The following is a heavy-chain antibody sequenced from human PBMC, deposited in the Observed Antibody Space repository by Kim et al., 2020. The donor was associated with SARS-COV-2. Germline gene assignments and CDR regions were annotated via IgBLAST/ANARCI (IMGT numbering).Heavy chain of an antibody. D-gene: IGHD6-19*01. V-gene: IGHV1-18*01. J-gene: IGHJ6*02. Sequence: ASVKVSCKASGYTFTSYGISWVRQAPGQGLEWMGWISAYNGNTNYAQKLQGRVTMTTDTSTSTAYMELRSLRSDDTAVYYCARVLAGLYYYYGMDVWGQGTTVTVSS. CDR3: ARVLAGLYYYYGMDV. CDR1: GYTFTSYG. CDR2: ISAYNGNT.